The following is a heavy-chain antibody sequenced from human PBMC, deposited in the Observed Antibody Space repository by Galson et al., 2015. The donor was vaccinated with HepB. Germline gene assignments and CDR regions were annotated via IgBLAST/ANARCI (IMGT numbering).Heavy chain of an antibody. Sequence: SLRLSCATSGFIFKNHAMTWVRQAPGKGLEWVSSISGSGAFTYYADSVKGRFTISRDNSKNMVHLQMNSLRAEDTAFYYCAKGSVSGSYLPTYFDSWGQGTLVTVSS. CDR2: ISGSGAFT. CDR1: GFIFKNHA. D-gene: IGHD1-26*01. CDR3: AKGSVSGSYLPTYFDS. J-gene: IGHJ4*02. V-gene: IGHV3-23*01.